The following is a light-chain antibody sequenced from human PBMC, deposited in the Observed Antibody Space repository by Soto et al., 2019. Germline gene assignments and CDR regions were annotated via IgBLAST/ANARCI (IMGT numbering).Light chain of an antibody. CDR3: KQSYTTPIT. V-gene: IGKV1-39*01. CDR1: QSISTY. J-gene: IGKJ5*01. Sequence: DIQMMQSPSSLSASVGDRVTITCRASQSISTYLNWYQQKPGKAPKLLIYDASTLQSGVPSKFSGSGSGTDFTLTISSLQPEDFATYYCKQSYTTPITFGQGTRLEIK. CDR2: DAS.